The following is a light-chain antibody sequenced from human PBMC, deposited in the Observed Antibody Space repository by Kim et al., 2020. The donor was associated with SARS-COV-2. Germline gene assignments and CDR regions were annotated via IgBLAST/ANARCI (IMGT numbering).Light chain of an antibody. CDR2: RYN. V-gene: IGLV10-54*01. CDR3: SAWDSSLSAQV. CDR1: TNDGGNEV. J-gene: IGLJ3*02. Sequence: TAQLTCTGTTNDGGNEVADWLQRHHYHPHQHLSYRYNTRPRGTSDRLSASRSGNAASLTITGLRPENEADCYCSAWDSSLSAQVFGGGTQLTVL.